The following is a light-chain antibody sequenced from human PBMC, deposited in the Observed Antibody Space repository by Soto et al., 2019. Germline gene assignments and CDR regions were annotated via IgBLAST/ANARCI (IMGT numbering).Light chain of an antibody. Sequence: IPLTQSTSSLSASVGDRVTITCRASHDIAIYLAWYQQKPGEAPKLLIYAASTLYGGVPSRFSGSGSGTDFALTITSLQAEDFATYYCQQLRMYPSTFGGGTKVEIK. J-gene: IGKJ4*01. CDR2: AAS. V-gene: IGKV1-9*01. CDR1: HDIAIY. CDR3: QQLRMYPST.